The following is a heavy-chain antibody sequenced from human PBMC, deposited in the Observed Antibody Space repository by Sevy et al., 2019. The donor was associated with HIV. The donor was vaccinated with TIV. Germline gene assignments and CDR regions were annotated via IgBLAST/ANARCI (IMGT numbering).Heavy chain of an antibody. CDR2: IYTSGST. Sequence: SETLSLTCTVSGGSISSYYWSWIRQPAGKGLEWIVRIYTSGSTNYNPSLKSRVTMSVDTSKNQFSLKLSSVTAADTAVYYCARGIIAAAGTRWFDPWGQGTLVTVSS. CDR3: ARGIIAAAGTRWFDP. CDR1: GGSISSYY. V-gene: IGHV4-4*07. D-gene: IGHD6-13*01. J-gene: IGHJ5*02.